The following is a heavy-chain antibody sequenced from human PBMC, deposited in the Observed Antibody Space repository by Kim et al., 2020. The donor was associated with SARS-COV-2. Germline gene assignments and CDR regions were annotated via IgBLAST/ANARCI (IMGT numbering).Heavy chain of an antibody. CDR3: ARGRVGIGY. CDR2: SGIG. J-gene: IGHJ4*02. V-gene: IGHV4-39*07. D-gene: IGHD1-26*01. Sequence: SGIGNYNPSLKSRVTISVDTSKNQFSLSLTSLTAADTAVYYCARGRVGIGYWGQGTLVTVSS.